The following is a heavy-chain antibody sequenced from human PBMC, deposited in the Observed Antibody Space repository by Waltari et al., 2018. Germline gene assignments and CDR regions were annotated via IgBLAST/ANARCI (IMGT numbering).Heavy chain of an antibody. CDR3: AKAYGSKGRGVINLDY. Sequence: QVQLVESGRGVVQPGRSLRLSCAASGFTFSSYGMHWVRPAPGKGLEWVAVIWYDGSNKYYADSVKGRFTISRDNSKNTLYLQMNSLRAEDTAVYYCAKAYGSKGRGVINLDYWGQGTLVTVSS. CDR1: GFTFSSYG. CDR2: IWYDGSNK. V-gene: IGHV3-30*18. D-gene: IGHD3-10*01. J-gene: IGHJ4*02.